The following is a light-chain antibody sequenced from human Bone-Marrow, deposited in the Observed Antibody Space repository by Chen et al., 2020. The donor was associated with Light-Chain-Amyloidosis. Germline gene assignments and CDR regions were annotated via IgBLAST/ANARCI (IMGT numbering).Light chain of an antibody. CDR3: MQGISWRS. CDR2: KVS. V-gene: IGKV2-30*02. CDR1: QSLLHTDGYTY. Sequence: DVVMTQSPLSLSVTLGQPASIFCRSSQSLLHTDGYTYLNWFQQRPGQSPRRLIYKVSIRYSGVPDRFSGSGSGTDFTLKIRRVEAEDVGIYYCMQGISWRSFGQRTKLEI. J-gene: IGKJ2*03.